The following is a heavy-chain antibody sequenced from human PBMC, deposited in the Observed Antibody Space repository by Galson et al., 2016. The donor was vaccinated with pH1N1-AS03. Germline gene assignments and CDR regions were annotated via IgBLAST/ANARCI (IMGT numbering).Heavy chain of an antibody. CDR3: CKKEKWVQSGFMDD. V-gene: IGHV3-23*01. Sequence: SLRLSCAASGFIFSNYGMIWVRQAPGKGLEWVSYISGSGLSTYYLDSVKGRFTISRDNSKNTVYLQMNTLRAEDTAVYYCCKKEKWVQSGFMDDWGQGTTVTVSS. CDR1: GFIFSNYG. CDR2: ISGSGLST. J-gene: IGHJ6*02. D-gene: IGHD5-24*01.